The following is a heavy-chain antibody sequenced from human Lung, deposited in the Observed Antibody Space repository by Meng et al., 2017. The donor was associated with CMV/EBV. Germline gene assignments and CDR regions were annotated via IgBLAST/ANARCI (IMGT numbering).Heavy chain of an antibody. CDR3: ARGGRGIAARGWFDP. D-gene: IGHD6-6*01. Sequence: SCTVSGGSISSGGYYWSWIRQHPGKGLEWIGYIYYSGSTYYNPSLKSRVTISVDTSKNQFSLKLSSVTAADTAVYYCARGGRGIAARGWFDPWGQGTLVTVSS. V-gene: IGHV4-31*02. J-gene: IGHJ5*02. CDR1: GGSISSGGYY. CDR2: IYYSGST.